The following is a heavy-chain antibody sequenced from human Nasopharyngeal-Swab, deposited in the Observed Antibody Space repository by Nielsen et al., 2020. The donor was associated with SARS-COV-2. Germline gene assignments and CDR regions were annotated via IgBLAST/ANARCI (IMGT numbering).Heavy chain of an antibody. CDR2: IIPIFGTA. V-gene: IGHV1-69*13. D-gene: IGHD6-13*01. CDR3: ARLPGIAAAGRERYYYYYMDV. CDR1: GGTFSSYA. Sequence: SVTASCKASGGTFSSYAISWVRRAPGQGLEWMGGIIPIFGTANYAQKFQGRVTITADESTSTAYMELSSLRSEDTAVYYCARLPGIAAAGRERYYYYYMDVWGKGTTVTVSS. J-gene: IGHJ6*03.